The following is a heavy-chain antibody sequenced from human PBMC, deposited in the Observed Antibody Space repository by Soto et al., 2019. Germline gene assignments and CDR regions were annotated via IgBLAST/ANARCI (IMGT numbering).Heavy chain of an antibody. CDR3: ARVAYDFWSGLQRGMDV. CDR1: GYTFTMYD. V-gene: IGHV1-8*01. Sequence: GASVKVSCKASGYTFTMYDINGVLQSALQGRDGMGWMNPNSGNTGYAQKFQGRVTMTRNTSISTAYMELSSLRSEDTAVYYCARVAYDFWSGLQRGMDVWGQGTTVTVSS. D-gene: IGHD3-3*01. J-gene: IGHJ6*02. CDR2: MNPNSGNT.